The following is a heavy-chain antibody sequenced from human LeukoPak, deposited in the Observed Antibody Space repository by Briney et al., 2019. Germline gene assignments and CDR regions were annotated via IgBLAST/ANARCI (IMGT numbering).Heavy chain of an antibody. CDR2: ISASGGFR. CDR1: GFTFSSFA. Sequence: QSGGSLRLSCAASGFTFSSFAMSWVRQSPGKGLEWVSAISASGGFRYYADSVKGRFTISRDNSKNTLYLQMNSLRAEDTAVYYCAKGSDRAGELLWTWGQGTLVTVSS. J-gene: IGHJ4*02. V-gene: IGHV3-23*01. CDR3: AKGSDRAGELLWT. D-gene: IGHD1-26*01.